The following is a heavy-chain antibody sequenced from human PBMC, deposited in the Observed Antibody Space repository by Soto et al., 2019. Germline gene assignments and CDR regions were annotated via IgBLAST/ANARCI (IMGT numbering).Heavy chain of an antibody. Sequence: GKSLKISCKGSGYSFTSYWIGWVRQMPGKGLGWMGIIYPGDSDTRYSPSFQGQVTISADKSISTAYLQWSSLKASDTAMYYCARNVISARPRPVCYGKDVWRQGTTDIISS. CDR1: GYSFTSYW. J-gene: IGHJ6*01. V-gene: IGHV5-51*01. D-gene: IGHD6-6*01. CDR3: ARNVISARPRPVCYGKDV. CDR2: IYPGDSDT.